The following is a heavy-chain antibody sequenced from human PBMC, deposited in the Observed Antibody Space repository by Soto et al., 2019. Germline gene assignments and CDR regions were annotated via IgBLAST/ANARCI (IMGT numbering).Heavy chain of an antibody. V-gene: IGHV5-10-1*01. CDR2: IDPRDSYT. D-gene: IGHD2-2*02. CDR3: ARYCSSTRCYTDYYYYGMDV. CDR1: DNTFSAFF. Sequence: XESLKVSSQSCDNTFSAFFITLVLQMAGNALEWMATIDPRDSYTNYSPSFQGHVTISADKSISTAYLQWSSLKASDTAMYYCARYCSSTRCYTDYYYYGMDVSGQGTTVTVS. J-gene: IGHJ6*02.